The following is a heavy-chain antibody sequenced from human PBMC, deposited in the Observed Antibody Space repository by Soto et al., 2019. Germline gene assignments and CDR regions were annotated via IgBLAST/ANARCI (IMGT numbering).Heavy chain of an antibody. CDR3: ARDLSSSWYNVA. CDR2: IKQDGSEK. V-gene: IGHV3-7*04. Sequence: EVQLVESGGGLVQPGGSLRLSCAGSGFTFSSYWMSWVRQAPGKGLELVANIKQDGSEKYYVDSVKVRFTISRDNAKNTLYLQMNSLRAEDTAVYYCARDLSSSWYNVAWRQGTLVTVSS. J-gene: IGHJ5*02. D-gene: IGHD6-13*01. CDR1: GFTFSSYW.